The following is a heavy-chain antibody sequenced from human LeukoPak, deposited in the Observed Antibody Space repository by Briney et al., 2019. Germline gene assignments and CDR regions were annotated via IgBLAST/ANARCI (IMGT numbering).Heavy chain of an antibody. J-gene: IGHJ4*02. D-gene: IGHD3-22*01. Sequence: SVKVSCKASGGTFSSYAISWVRQAPGQGLEWMGGIIPIFGTANYAQKFQGRVTITTDESTSTAYMELSSLRSEDTAVYNCARMFHYYDSGFDYWGQGTLVTVSS. CDR2: IIPIFGTA. V-gene: IGHV1-69*05. CDR3: ARMFHYYDSGFDY. CDR1: GGTFSSYA.